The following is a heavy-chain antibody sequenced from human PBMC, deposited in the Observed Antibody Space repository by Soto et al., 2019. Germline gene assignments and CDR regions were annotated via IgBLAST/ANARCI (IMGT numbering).Heavy chain of an antibody. J-gene: IGHJ4*03. CDR2: VYHIGST. CDR1: GYSISSGNY. D-gene: IGHD2-2*01. CDR3: RSSTSCYDESGEDA. Sequence: PSETLSLTCAVSGYSISSGNYWAWIRQPPGRGLEWIGGVYHIGSTHYNTSLKSRVTISVDASKNRFSLELSFVTAADTAIYVRRSSTSCYDESGEDAWGQGTFATVSS. V-gene: IGHV4-38-2*01.